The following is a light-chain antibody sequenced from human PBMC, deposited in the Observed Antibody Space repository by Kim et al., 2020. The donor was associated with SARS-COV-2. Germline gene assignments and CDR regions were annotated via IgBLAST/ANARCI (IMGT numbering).Light chain of an antibody. CDR3: RHHDTWPPET. J-gene: IGKJ2*01. Sequence: EILMTQSPATLSVSPGETATLACRASQSVTGSLAWYQQKPGQAPRLLIYGASTRATGIPARFSGSGSGTDFTLIISSLQSEDFALYYCRHHDTWPPETFGQGTKLEI. CDR1: QSVTGS. CDR2: GAS. V-gene: IGKV3-15*01.